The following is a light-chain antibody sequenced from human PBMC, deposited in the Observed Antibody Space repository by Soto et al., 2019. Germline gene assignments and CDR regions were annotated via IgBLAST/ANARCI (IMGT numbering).Light chain of an antibody. CDR3: RSFTSTSTPL. J-gene: IGLJ1*01. V-gene: IGLV2-14*01. Sequence: QSLLSLPASVSGSPGQSVNIACTGTSSDIGSYDYVSSYQQHPGKAPNLIIYEVTDRPPGVSNRFSGSKSGNTASLTISGLQAEDEADYYCRSFTSTSTPLFGSGTKVTVL. CDR2: EVT. CDR1: SSDIGSYDY.